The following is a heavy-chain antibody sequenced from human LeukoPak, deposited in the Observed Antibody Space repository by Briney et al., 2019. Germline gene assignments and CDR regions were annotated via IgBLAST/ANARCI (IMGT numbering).Heavy chain of an antibody. D-gene: IGHD6-13*01. Sequence: SETLSLTCTVSGGSISSSSYYWGWIRQPPGKGLEWIGSIYYSGSTNYNPSLKSRVTISVDTSKNQFSLKLSSVTAADTAVYYCARARSGSSSRWFDPWGQGTLVTVSS. J-gene: IGHJ5*02. CDR3: ARARSGSSSRWFDP. CDR2: IYYSGST. CDR1: GGSISSSSYY. V-gene: IGHV4-39*07.